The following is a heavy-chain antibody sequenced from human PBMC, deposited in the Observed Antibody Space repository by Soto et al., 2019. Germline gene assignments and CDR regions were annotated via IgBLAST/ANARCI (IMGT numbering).Heavy chain of an antibody. J-gene: IGHJ4*02. CDR2: ISYSGST. V-gene: IGHV4-30-4*01. CDR3: ARQLSGSYPYDY. CDR1: GGSIRSGDSY. Sequence: QVQLQESGPGLVKPSQTLSLTCSVSGGSIRSGDSYWSWIRQPPGKDLEWIGLISYSGSTSYNPSLKSRFTISLDTSKNQFSLTLSSVTAADTAVYYCARQLSGSYPYDYWGQGTLVTGSS. D-gene: IGHD3-10*01.